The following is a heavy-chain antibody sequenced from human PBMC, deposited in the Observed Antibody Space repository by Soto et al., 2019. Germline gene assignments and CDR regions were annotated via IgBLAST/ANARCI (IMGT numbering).Heavy chain of an antibody. CDR2: INPISGDT. D-gene: IGHD6-13*01. CDR1: GYVFTGYY. J-gene: IGHJ5*02. CDR3: ARYYGAAAGTSLNWFDP. V-gene: IGHV1-2*04. Sequence: QVQLVQSGAEVKKPGASVKVSCKSSGYVFTGYYMHWVRQAPGQGLEWLGWINPISGDTKYAQKFQGWVTMTRDTSSNTVYMELTRLRSDDTAVYYCARYYGAAAGTSLNWFDPWGQGTLVTVS.